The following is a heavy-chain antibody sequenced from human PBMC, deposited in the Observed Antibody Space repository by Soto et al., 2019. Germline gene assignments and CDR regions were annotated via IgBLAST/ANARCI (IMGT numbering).Heavy chain of an antibody. Sequence: GGSLRLSCVSSGFTFIDTWMTWVRLAPGKGLEWVANMEPDGTKKSYLDSVKGRFTASGEKAKNLLYIPMYSLRVEDTSVYYGARNLGWYRLDPWGQGNLVTVGS. CDR1: GFTFIDTW. J-gene: IGHJ5*02. CDR3: ARNLGWYRLDP. V-gene: IGHV3-7*01. CDR2: MEPDGTKK. D-gene: IGHD3-3*01.